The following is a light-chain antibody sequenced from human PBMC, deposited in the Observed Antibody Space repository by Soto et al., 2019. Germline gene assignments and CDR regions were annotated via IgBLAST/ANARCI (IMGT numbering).Light chain of an antibody. CDR3: CSYEGSSTPNWV. CDR2: EGS. V-gene: IGLV2-23*01. Sequence: QSVLTQPASVSGSPGQSITISCTGTSSDVGSYDLVSWYQHHPGKAPKLMIYEGSKRPSGVSNRFSGSKSGNTASLTISGLQAEDEADYNCCSYEGSSTPNWVFGGGTKLTVL. J-gene: IGLJ3*02. CDR1: SSDVGSYDL.